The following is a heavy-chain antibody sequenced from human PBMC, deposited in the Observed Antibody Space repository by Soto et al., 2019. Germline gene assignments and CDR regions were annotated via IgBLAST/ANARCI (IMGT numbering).Heavy chain of an antibody. CDR1: GFTFSTYG. J-gene: IGHJ4*02. D-gene: IGHD5-12*01. Sequence: QVQLVESGGGVVQPGRSLRLSCAGSGFTFSTYGMHWVRQAPCKGLEWVAAISSDGSNKYYADSVKGRFTISRDISKNTLYLQMNSLRAEDTAVYYCAKDPGYGLDYWGQGTLVTVSS. CDR2: ISSDGSNK. CDR3: AKDPGYGLDY. V-gene: IGHV3-30*18.